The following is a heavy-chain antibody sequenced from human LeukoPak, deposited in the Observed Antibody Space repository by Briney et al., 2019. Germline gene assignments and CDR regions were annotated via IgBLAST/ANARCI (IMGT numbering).Heavy chain of an antibody. Sequence: GGSLRLSCAASGFTFSNYAFHWVRQAPGKGLEWVAVITYDGNIKIYADSVKGRITISRGNSENTLYLQMDSLRAEDTAIYYCARVEERYCSSTSCRTFHYWGQGTLVTVSS. V-gene: IGHV3-30-3*01. D-gene: IGHD2-2*01. CDR3: ARVEERYCSSTSCRTFHY. CDR1: GFTFSNYA. J-gene: IGHJ4*02. CDR2: ITYDGNIK.